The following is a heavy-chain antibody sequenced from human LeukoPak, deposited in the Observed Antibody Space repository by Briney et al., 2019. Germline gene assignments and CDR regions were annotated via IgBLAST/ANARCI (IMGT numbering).Heavy chain of an antibody. CDR1: GYTFTNHA. D-gene: IGHD3-10*01. CDR3: ARRSMVQHMDV. J-gene: IGHJ6*03. CDR2: IDTNTGNP. Sequence: AASVKVSCKASGYTFTNHAINWVRQAPGQGLEYMGWIDTNTGNPSYAQAFTGRIVFSLDTSVSTACLEIRSLKAEDSAVYFCARRSMVQHMDVWGKGTTVIVSS. V-gene: IGHV7-4-1*02.